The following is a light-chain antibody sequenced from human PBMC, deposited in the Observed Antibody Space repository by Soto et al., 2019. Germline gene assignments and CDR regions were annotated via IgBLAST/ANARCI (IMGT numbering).Light chain of an antibody. CDR2: GAS. J-gene: IGKJ1*01. Sequence: NVLTHAPGTLCVSPGERVTLSSRAIHSVSSNPDWDQENLACYQQKPGPPPRLLIYGASTRATGIPATFSGSGSGTEFTLTISSLQSEDSAIYYCQQYNNWPRTFGQGTTVDIK. CDR3: QQYNNWPRT. V-gene: IGKV3-15*01. CDR1: HSVSSNPDWDQEN.